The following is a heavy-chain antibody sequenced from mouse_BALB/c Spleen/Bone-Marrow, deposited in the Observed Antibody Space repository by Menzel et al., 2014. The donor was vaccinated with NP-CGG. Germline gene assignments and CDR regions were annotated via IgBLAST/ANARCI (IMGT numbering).Heavy chain of an antibody. CDR2: ISPSNGRS. CDR1: GYSFTSYW. D-gene: IGHD2-12*01. V-gene: IGHV1S81*02. J-gene: IGHJ4*01. Sequence: QVQLQQSRAELVKPGASVKLSCKASGYSFTSYWMHWVKQRPGQGLEWIGEISPSNGRSNYNEKFKSKATLTVDKSSSTAYMQLSGLTSEDSAVYCCTRSELRRGGYALGYWGLGTSVTVSS. CDR3: TRSELRRGGYALGY.